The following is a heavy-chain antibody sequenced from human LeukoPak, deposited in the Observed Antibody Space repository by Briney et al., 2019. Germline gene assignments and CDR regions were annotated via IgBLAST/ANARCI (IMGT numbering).Heavy chain of an antibody. Sequence: SQTLSLTCTVSGGSITSGNYYWSWIRQPAGKGLEWIGRISASGSTNYNPSLKSRVTLSVDTSKNQFSLKLTSVTVADTALYYCARARMAAPFDNWGQGTLVTVSS. J-gene: IGHJ4*02. CDR2: ISASGST. CDR1: GGSITSGNYY. V-gene: IGHV4-61*02. D-gene: IGHD6-6*01. CDR3: ARARMAAPFDN.